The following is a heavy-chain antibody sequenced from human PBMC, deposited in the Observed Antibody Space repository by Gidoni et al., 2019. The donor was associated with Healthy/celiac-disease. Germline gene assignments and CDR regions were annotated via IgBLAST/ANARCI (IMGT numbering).Heavy chain of an antibody. CDR1: GFTFRSYS. CDR2: ISSSSSYI. D-gene: IGHD7-27*01. Sequence: EVQLVESGGGLVKPGGSLRLSCAASGFTFRSYSMNWVRQAPGKGLEWVSSISSSSSYIYYADSVKGRFTISRDNAKNSLYLQMNSLRAEDTAVYYCASTDGGNWGEYYFDYWGQGTLVTVSS. CDR3: ASTDGGNWGEYYFDY. J-gene: IGHJ4*02. V-gene: IGHV3-21*01.